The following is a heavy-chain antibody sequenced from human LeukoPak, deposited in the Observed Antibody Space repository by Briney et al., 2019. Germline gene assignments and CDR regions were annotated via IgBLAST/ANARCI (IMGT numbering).Heavy chain of an antibody. J-gene: IGHJ4*02. CDR2: ISAGGDIT. CDR3: AKASTVVTSYYFDY. CDR1: GFTFTNYA. V-gene: IGHV3-23*01. Sequence: GGSLRLSCAASGFTFTNYAMYWVRQAPGKGLEWVSSISAGGDITYYADSVKGRFTIFRDNSKDTLYLQMNSLRREDTAVYYCAKASTVVTSYYFDYWGQGTLVTVSS. D-gene: IGHD4-23*01.